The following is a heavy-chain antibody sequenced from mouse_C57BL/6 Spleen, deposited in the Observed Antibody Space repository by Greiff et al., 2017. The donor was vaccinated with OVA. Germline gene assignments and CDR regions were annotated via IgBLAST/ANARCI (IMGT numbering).Heavy chain of an antibody. Sequence: EVQVVESGGGLVQPGGSLKLSCAASGFTFSDYYMYWVRQTPEKRLEWVAYISNGGGSTYYPDTVKGRFTISRDNAKNTLDLQMSRLKSEDTAMYYCAGRDFDYYGSSWFAYWGQGTLVTVSA. CDR3: AGRDFDYYGSSWFAY. CDR2: ISNGGGST. D-gene: IGHD1-1*01. J-gene: IGHJ3*01. CDR1: GFTFSDYY. V-gene: IGHV5-12*01.